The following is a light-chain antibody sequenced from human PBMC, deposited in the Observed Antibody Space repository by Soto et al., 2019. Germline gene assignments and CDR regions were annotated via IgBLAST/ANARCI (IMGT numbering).Light chain of an antibody. V-gene: IGKV3-11*01. CDR3: QQRSNWPR. J-gene: IGKJ1*01. CDR2: DAS. Sequence: IVLTQSPATLSLSPGERATLSCRASQSVSSYLAWYQQKPGQAPRLLIYDASNRATGIPARFSGSGSGTDFPLTISSLEPEDFAVYYCQQRSNWPRLGQGTKVDIK. CDR1: QSVSSY.